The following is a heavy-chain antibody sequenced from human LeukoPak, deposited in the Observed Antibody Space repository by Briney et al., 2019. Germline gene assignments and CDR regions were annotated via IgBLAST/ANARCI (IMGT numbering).Heavy chain of an antibody. J-gene: IGHJ4*02. CDR3: ARDLSYYDSSGFDY. D-gene: IGHD3-22*01. V-gene: IGHV3-53*01. Sequence: GGSLRLSCAASGFTVSSNYMSWVRQAPGKGLEWVSVIYSGGSTYYADSVKGRFTISRDNSKNTLYLQMNSLRAEDTAVYYCARDLSYYDSSGFDYWGQGTLVTVSS. CDR2: IYSGGST. CDR1: GFTVSSNY.